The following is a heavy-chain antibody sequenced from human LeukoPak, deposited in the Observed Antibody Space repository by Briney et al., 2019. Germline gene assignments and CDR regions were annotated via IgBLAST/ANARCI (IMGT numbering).Heavy chain of an antibody. V-gene: IGHV1-8*01. J-gene: IGHJ6*03. CDR1: GYTFTSYD. CDR3: ARGGSDLSAQDYYYYMDV. Sequence: ASVKVSCKASGYTFTSYDINWVRQATGQGLEWMGWMNPNSGNTGYAQKFQGRVTMTRNTSISTAYMELSSLRSEDTAVYHCARGGSDLSAQDYYYYMDVWGKGTTVTVSS. CDR2: MNPNSGNT.